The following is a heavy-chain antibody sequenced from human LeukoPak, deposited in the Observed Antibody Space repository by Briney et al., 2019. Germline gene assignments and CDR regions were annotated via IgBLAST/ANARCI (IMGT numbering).Heavy chain of an antibody. D-gene: IGHD3-22*01. CDR3: ASLYYYDSSGYARDAFDI. Sequence: GESLKISCKGSGYSFTSYWIGWVRQMPGKGLEWMGIIYPGDSDTRCSPSFQGQVTISADKSISTAYLQWSSLKASDTAMYYCASLYYYDSSGYARDAFDIWGQGTMVTVSS. V-gene: IGHV5-51*01. CDR2: IYPGDSDT. CDR1: GYSFTSYW. J-gene: IGHJ3*02.